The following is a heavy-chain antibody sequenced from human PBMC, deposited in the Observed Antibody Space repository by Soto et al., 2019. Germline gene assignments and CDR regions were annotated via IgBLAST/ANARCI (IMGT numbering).Heavy chain of an antibody. CDR2: VNPNSGNT. CDR3: ARVPFVNFGDSVPFDY. V-gene: IGHV1-8*01. Sequence: VQLLQSGAEVKKPGASVKVSCKTSGFTFTSYDINWVRQAPGQGLEWLGWVNPNSGNTDYAQKFQGRVTMTRNTSITTAYMELSSLRSEDTAVYYCARVPFVNFGDSVPFDYWGQVTLVTVSS. D-gene: IGHD4-17*01. J-gene: IGHJ4*02. CDR1: GFTFTSYD.